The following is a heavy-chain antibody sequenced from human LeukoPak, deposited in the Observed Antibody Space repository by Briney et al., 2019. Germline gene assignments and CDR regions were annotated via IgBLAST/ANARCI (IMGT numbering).Heavy chain of an antibody. J-gene: IGHJ3*02. CDR2: ISAYNGNT. D-gene: IGHD6-19*01. Sequence: GASVKVSCKASGYTFTSYGISWVRQAPGQGLEWMGWISAYNGNTNYAQKLQGRVTMTTDTSTSTAYMELRSLRSDDTAVYYCARDERQWLVPDAFDIWGQGTMVTASS. CDR1: GYTFTSYG. V-gene: IGHV1-18*04. CDR3: ARDERQWLVPDAFDI.